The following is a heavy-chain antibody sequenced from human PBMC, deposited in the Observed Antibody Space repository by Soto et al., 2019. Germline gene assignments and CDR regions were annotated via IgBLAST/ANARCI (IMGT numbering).Heavy chain of an antibody. CDR1: GYTFTSYG. CDR2: ISAYNGNT. J-gene: IGHJ4*02. CDR3: ASPASSSWQFDY. D-gene: IGHD6-13*01. Sequence: ASVKVSCKASGYTFTSYGISWVRQAPGQGLEWMGWISAYNGNTNYAQKLQGRVTMTTGTSTSTAYTELRSLRSDDTAVYYCASPASSSWQFDYWGQGTLVTVSS. V-gene: IGHV1-18*04.